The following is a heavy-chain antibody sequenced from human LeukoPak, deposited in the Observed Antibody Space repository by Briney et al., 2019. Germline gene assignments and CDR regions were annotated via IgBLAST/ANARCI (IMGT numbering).Heavy chain of an antibody. D-gene: IGHD3-22*01. CDR1: GGSISSSSYY. J-gene: IGHJ4*02. Sequence: SETLSLTCTVSGGSISSSSYYWGWIRQPPGKGLEWIGSIYYSGSTYYNPSLKSRVTISVDTSKNQFSLKLSSVTAADTAVYYCAGGSYYYDSIGYYYPFDYWGQGTLVTVSS. V-gene: IGHV4-39*01. CDR2: IYYSGST. CDR3: AGGSYYYDSIGYYYPFDY.